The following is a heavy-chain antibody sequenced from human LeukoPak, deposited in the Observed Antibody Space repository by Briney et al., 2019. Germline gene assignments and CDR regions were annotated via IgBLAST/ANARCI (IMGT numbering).Heavy chain of an antibody. D-gene: IGHD3-10*01. V-gene: IGHV4-38-2*02. CDR3: ARRRITMVRGVKVPYNWFDP. CDR1: GYSISSGYY. Sequence: SETLSLTCTVSGYSISSGYYWGWIRQPPGKGLEWIGSIYHSGSTYYNPSLKSRVTISVDTSKNQFSLKLSSVTAADTAVYYCARRRITMVRGVKVPYNWFDPWGQGTLVTVSS. CDR2: IYHSGST. J-gene: IGHJ5*02.